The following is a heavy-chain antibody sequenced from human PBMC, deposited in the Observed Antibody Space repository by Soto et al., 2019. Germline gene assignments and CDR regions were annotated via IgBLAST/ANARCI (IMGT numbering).Heavy chain of an antibody. J-gene: IGHJ1*01. CDR3: ARGRSHGSNYAEYFQH. CDR1: GYTFTSYD. Sequence: ASVKVSCKASGYTFTSYDINWVRQATGQGLEWMGWMNPNSGNTGYAQKFQGRVTMTRNTSISTAYMELSSLRSEDTAVYYCARGRSHGSNYAEYFQHWGQGTLVTVSS. D-gene: IGHD1-7*01. CDR2: MNPNSGNT. V-gene: IGHV1-8*01.